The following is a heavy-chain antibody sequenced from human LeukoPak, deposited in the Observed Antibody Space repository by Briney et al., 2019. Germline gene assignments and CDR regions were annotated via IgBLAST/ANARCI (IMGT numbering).Heavy chain of an antibody. V-gene: IGHV4-39*01. CDR2: IYYSGST. CDR3: ARARATMVRGVIRFGGVNFDY. Sequence: TSETLSLTCTVSGGSISSSSYYWGWIRQPPGKGLEWIGSIYYSGSTYYNPSLKSRVTISVDTSKNQFSLKLSSVTAADTAVYYCARARATMVRGVIRFGGVNFDYWGQGTLVTVSS. CDR1: GGSISSSSYY. J-gene: IGHJ4*01. D-gene: IGHD3-10*01.